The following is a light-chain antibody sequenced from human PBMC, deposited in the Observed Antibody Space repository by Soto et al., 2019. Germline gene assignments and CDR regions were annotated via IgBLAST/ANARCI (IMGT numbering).Light chain of an antibody. Sequence: QSVLTQPPSVSGAPGQRVTISCTGTSSNIGAGYDVHWYQHLPGTVPKLLIFGNTNRPSGVPDRFSGSRSGTSASLAITGLQVGDEADYYCQSFDNSPSAWVFGGGTQLTVL. CDR3: QSFDNSPSAWV. CDR2: GNT. J-gene: IGLJ3*02. V-gene: IGLV1-40*01. CDR1: SSNIGAGYD.